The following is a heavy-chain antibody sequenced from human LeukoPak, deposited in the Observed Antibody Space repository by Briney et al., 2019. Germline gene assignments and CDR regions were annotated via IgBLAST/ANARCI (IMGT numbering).Heavy chain of an antibody. CDR2: IYYTGST. CDR3: ARQNYYASGSYQYRAFDI. CDR1: GGSISSYY. D-gene: IGHD3-10*01. J-gene: IGHJ3*02. V-gene: IGHV4-59*08. Sequence: SETLSLTCTVSGGSISSYYWSWIRQPPGKGLELIGYIYYTGSTNYNPSLKSRVTISVDTSKNQFSLNLTPVTVADTAMYFCARQNYYASGSYQYRAFDIWGQGTMVTVSS.